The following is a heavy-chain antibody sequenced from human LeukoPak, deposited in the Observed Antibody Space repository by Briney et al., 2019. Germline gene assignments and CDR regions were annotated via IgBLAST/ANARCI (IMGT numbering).Heavy chain of an antibody. CDR2: IYYSGST. V-gene: IGHV4-39*01. Sequence: SETLSLTCTVSGGSISSSSYYWGWIRHPPGKGLEWIGSIYYSGSTYYNPSLKSRVTISVDTSKNQFSLKLSSVTAADTAVYSCARHVMVRGVMFGWFDPWGQGTLVTVSS. J-gene: IGHJ5*02. CDR1: GGSISSSSYY. D-gene: IGHD3-10*01. CDR3: ARHVMVRGVMFGWFDP.